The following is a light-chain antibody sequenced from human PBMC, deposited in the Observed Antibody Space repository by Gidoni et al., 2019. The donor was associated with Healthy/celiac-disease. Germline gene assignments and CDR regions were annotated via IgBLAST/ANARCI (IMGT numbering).Light chain of an antibody. V-gene: IGKV2-28*01. J-gene: IGKJ1*01. CDR2: LGS. CDR3: MQALQTPVT. CDR1: QSLLPSNGYNY. Sequence: DIVMTQSPLSLPVTPGETASISCRSRQSLLPSNGYNYLDWYLQKPGQSPQLLIYLGSTRASGVPDRFSGSGSGTDFTLKISRVEAEDVGVYYCMQALQTPVTFGQGTKVEIK.